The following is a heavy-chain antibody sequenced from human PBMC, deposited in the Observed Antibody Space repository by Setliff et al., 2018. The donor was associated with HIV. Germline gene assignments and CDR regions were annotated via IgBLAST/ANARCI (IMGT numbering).Heavy chain of an antibody. CDR3: AREEDYSFWSGYDWFDP. V-gene: IGHV4-59*11. CDR1: GGSMNIHY. J-gene: IGHJ5*02. D-gene: IGHD3-3*01. CDR2: IYYSGST. Sequence: PSETLSLTCTVSGGSMNIHYWSWIRQSPGKGLEWIGSIYYSGSTNYNPSLKSRVTISVDTSKNQFSLKLSSVTAADTAVYYCAREEDYSFWSGYDWFDPWGQGTLVTVSS.